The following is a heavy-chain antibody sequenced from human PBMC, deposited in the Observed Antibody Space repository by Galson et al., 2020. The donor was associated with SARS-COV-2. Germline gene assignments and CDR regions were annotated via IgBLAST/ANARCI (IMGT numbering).Heavy chain of an antibody. CDR1: GGSLSSGDYY. D-gene: IGHD3-10*01. V-gene: IGHV4-30-4*01. CDR3: ARGNRGFDY. Sequence: ETSETLSLTCTVSGGSLSSGDYYWSWIRQPPGKGLEWIGHVYHSGNTSYNPSLESRLTLSVDTSKNLFSLKLRSVTAADTAVYYCARGNRGFDYWCQGVLVTVSS. CDR2: VYHSGNT. J-gene: IGHJ4*02.